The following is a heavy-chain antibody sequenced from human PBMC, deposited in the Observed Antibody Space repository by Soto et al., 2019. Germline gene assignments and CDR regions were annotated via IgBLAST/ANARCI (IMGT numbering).Heavy chain of an antibody. D-gene: IGHD4-17*01. CDR2: IHHSGST. CDR1: RGSISSTSYY. Sequence: QLQLQGSGPRLVKPSETLSLTCTVTRGSISSTSYYWSWIRQPPGKGLAWIGTIHHSGSTFSNPSLNGRTPISMDTSMNQFSLKVYSVTAADTALYYCARHNYGDNNGLEYWGQGTLVTVSS. V-gene: IGHV4-39*01. J-gene: IGHJ4*02. CDR3: ARHNYGDNNGLEY.